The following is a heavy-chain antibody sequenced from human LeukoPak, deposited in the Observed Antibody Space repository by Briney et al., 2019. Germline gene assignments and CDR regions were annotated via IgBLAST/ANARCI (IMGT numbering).Heavy chain of an antibody. CDR1: GFTFSNYA. V-gene: IGHV3-23*01. CDR2: FSGSGGRT. CDR3: TKDVAPGGADI. D-gene: IGHD1-26*01. J-gene: IGHJ3*02. Sequence: GGSLRLSCAASGFTFSNYAMSWVRQAPGKGLECISGFSGSGGRTFYADSVKGRFTISRDNAKNSLYLQMNSLRAEDTALYYCTKDVAPGGADIWGQGTMVTVSS.